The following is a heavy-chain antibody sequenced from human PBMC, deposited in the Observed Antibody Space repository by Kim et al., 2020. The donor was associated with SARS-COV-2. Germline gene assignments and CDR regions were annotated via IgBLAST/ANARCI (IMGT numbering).Heavy chain of an antibody. Sequence: SETLSLTCAVYGGSFSGYYLSWIRQPPGKGLEWIGEINHSGSTNYNPSLKSRVTISVDTSKNQFSLKLSSVTAADTAVYYCARVRDIVVVPAAIGYWGQG. CDR2: INHSGST. V-gene: IGHV4-34*01. CDR3: ARVRDIVVVPAAIGY. CDR1: GGSFSGYY. D-gene: IGHD2-2*01. J-gene: IGHJ4*02.